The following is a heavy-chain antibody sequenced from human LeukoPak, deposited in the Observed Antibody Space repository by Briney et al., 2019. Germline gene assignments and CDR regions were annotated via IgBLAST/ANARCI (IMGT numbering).Heavy chain of an antibody. V-gene: IGHV3-21*01. CDR3: ASDYSGSYPFDY. D-gene: IGHD1-26*01. J-gene: IGHJ4*02. Sequence: PGGSLRLSCAASGFTFSSYSMNWVRQAPGKGLEWVSSISSSSSYIYYADSVKGRFTISRDNAKNSLYLQMNSLRAEDTAVYYCASDYSGSYPFDYWGQGTLVTVSS. CDR1: GFTFSSYS. CDR2: ISSSSSYI.